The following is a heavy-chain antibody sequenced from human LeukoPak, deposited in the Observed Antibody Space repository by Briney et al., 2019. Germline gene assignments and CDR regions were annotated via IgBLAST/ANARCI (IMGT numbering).Heavy chain of an antibody. V-gene: IGHV3-30*02. CDR2: IRYDGSNK. CDR3: AKVRPLDSSPSDY. Sequence: GGSLRLSCAASVFTFSSYGMHWVRQAPGKGLEWVAFIRYDGSNKYYADSVKGRFTISRDNSKNTLYLQMNSLRAEDTAVYYCAKVRPLDSSPSDYWGQGTLVTVSS. CDR1: VFTFSSYG. J-gene: IGHJ4*02. D-gene: IGHD3-22*01.